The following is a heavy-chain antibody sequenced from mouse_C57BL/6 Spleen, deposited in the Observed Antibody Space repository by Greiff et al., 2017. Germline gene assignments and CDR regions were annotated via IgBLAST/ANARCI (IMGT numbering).Heavy chain of an antibody. D-gene: IGHD1-1*01. Sequence: VQLQQSGAELVKPGASVKLSCTASGFNIKDYYMHWVKQRTEQGLEWIGRIDPEDGETKYAPKFPGKATITADTSSNTAYLQLSSLTSEDTAVYYCARENYYGSSFWYFDVWGTGTTVTVSS. V-gene: IGHV14-2*01. CDR1: GFNIKDYY. CDR3: ARENYYGSSFWYFDV. J-gene: IGHJ1*03. CDR2: IDPEDGET.